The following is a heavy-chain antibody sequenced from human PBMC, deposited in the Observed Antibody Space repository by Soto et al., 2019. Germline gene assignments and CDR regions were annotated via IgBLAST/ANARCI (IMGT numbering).Heavy chain of an antibody. V-gene: IGHV4-31*03. CDR2: IYYSGST. Sequence: SETLSLTCTVSGGSISSGGYYWSWIRQHPGKGLEWIGYIYYSGSTYYNPSLKSRVTISVDTSKNQFSLKLSSVTAADTAVYYCARDLGGIAVAGTGSVYYYYMDVWGKGTTVTVSS. CDR3: ARDLGGIAVAGTGSVYYYYMDV. J-gene: IGHJ6*03. D-gene: IGHD6-19*01. CDR1: GGSISSGGYY.